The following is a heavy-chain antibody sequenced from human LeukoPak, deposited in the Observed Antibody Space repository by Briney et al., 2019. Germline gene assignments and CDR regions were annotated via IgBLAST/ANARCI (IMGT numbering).Heavy chain of an antibody. Sequence: SVKVSCKASGGTFTSYAISWVRRAPGQGREWMGRIIPIFGVANYAQKFQGRVTITADKSTSTAYMELSSLRSEGTAVYYCARVGAAVHNYYYYGMDVWGQGTTVTVSS. CDR3: ARVGAAVHNYYYYGMDV. CDR1: GGTFTSYA. D-gene: IGHD6-13*01. J-gene: IGHJ6*02. V-gene: IGHV1-69*04. CDR2: IIPIFGVA.